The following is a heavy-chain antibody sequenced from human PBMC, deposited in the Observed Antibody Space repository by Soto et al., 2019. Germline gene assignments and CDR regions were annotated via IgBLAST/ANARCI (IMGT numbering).Heavy chain of an antibody. V-gene: IGHV3-11*01. Sequence: QVQLVESGGGLVKPGGSLRLSCAASGFAFSDPYMSWIRQAPGKGLEWISYISSSGSTIYYADSVKGRFTISRDNAKKSLYLKMDSLTADDTAVYYCARGGASVTTPFDYWGQGTHVTVSS. CDR3: ARGGASVTTPFDY. CDR2: ISSSGSTI. D-gene: IGHD4-17*01. J-gene: IGHJ4*02. CDR1: GFAFSDPY.